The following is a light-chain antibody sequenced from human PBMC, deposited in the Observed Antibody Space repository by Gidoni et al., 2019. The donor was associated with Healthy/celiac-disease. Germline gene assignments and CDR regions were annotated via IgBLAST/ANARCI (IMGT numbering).Light chain of an antibody. V-gene: IGKV3-20*01. Sequence: EIVFTQSLGTLSSSPGASATLSCRASQSVSSSYLAWYQQKPGQAPKLLIYGASSRATGIPDRFSGSGSGTDFTLTISRLEPEDVAVYYCQQYGSSPQTFGQGTKLEIK. CDR1: QSVSSSY. J-gene: IGKJ2*01. CDR3: QQYGSSPQT. CDR2: GAS.